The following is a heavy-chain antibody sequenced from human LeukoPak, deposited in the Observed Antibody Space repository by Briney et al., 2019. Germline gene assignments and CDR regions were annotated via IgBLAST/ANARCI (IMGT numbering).Heavy chain of an antibody. CDR1: GFTFSSYC. D-gene: IGHD1-26*01. V-gene: IGHV3-30*18. J-gene: IGHJ4*02. CDR2: ISYDGSNK. CDR3: AKRIVGPYFYYFDY. Sequence: GRSLRLSCAAAGFTFSSYCMHWVRQAPGRGLEWVAVISYDGSNKYYADSVKGRFTISRDNSKNTLYLQRNSLRAEDTAVYYCAKRIVGPYFYYFDYWGQGTLVTVSS.